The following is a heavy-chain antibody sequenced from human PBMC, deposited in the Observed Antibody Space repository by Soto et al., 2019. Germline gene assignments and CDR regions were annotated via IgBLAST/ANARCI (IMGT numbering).Heavy chain of an antibody. CDR1: GGSISSSSYY. CDR3: ASAGYNYLYYFDY. D-gene: IGHD1-20*01. Sequence: SETLSLTCTFSGGSISSSSYYLGWIRQPPGKGLEWIGSIYYSGSTYYNPSLKSRVTISVDTSKNQFSLKLSSVTAADTAVYYCASAGYNYLYYFDYWGQGTLVTVSS. J-gene: IGHJ4*02. CDR2: IYYSGST. V-gene: IGHV4-39*01.